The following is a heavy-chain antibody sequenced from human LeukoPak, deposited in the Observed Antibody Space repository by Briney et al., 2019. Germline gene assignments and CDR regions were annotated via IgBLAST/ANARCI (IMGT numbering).Heavy chain of an antibody. V-gene: IGHV3-30*18. CDR1: GFTFSSYG. CDR2: ISYDGSNK. CDR3: AKSIAAAGIDY. J-gene: IGHJ4*02. Sequence: GGSLRLSCAASGFTFSSYGMHWVRQAPGKGLEWVAVISYDGSNKYYADSVKGRFTISRDNSKNTLYLQINSLRAEDTAVYYCAKSIAAAGIDYWGQGTLVTVSS. D-gene: IGHD6-13*01.